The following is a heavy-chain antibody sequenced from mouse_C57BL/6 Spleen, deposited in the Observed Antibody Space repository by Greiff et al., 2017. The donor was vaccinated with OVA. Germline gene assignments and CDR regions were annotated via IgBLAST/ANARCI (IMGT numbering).Heavy chain of an antibody. Sequence: QVQLQQSGPELVKPGASVKISCKASGYAFSSSWMNWVKQRPGKGLEWIGRIYPGDGDTNYNGKFKGKATLTADKSSITSYMQLSSLTSEDSAVYFCARSLYYSNYEKAMDYWGQGTSVTVSS. CDR3: ARSLYYSNYEKAMDY. V-gene: IGHV1-82*01. J-gene: IGHJ4*01. D-gene: IGHD2-5*01. CDR1: GYAFSSSW. CDR2: IYPGDGDT.